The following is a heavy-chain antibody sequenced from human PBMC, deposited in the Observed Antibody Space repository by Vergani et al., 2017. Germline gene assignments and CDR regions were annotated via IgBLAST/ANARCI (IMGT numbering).Heavy chain of an antibody. CDR1: GYTFTGYY. CDR3: ARERARYCTNGVCYTVPFRY. J-gene: IGHJ4*02. D-gene: IGHD2-8*01. CDR2: INPNSGGT. V-gene: IGHV1-2*02. Sequence: QVQLVQSGAEVKKPGASVKVSCKASGYTFTGYYMHWVRQAPGQGLEWMGWINPNSGGTNYAQKFQGRVTMTRDTSISTAYMERSKLSSDDTAVYYCARERARYCTNGVCYTVPFRYWGQRTLVTVSS.